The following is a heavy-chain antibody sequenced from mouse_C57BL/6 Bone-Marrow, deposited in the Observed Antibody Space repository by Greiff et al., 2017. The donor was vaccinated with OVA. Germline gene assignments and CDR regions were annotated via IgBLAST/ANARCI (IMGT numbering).Heavy chain of an antibody. CDR3: ARRGYGSSYAMDY. Sequence: VQLQQSGAELVRPGTSVKLSCKASGYTFTSYWMHWVKQRPGQGLEWIGVIDPSDSYTNYNQKFKGKATLTVDTSSSTAYMQLSSLTSEDSAVYYCARRGYGSSYAMDYWGQGTSVTVSS. CDR2: IDPSDSYT. CDR1: GYTFTSYW. V-gene: IGHV1-59*01. D-gene: IGHD1-1*01. J-gene: IGHJ4*01.